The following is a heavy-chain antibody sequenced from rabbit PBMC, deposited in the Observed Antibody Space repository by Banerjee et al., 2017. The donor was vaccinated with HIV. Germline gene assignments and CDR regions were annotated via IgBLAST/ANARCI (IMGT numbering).Heavy chain of an antibody. Sequence: QSLEESGGDLVKPGASLTLTCTASGFSFSSGYDMCWVRQAPGKGLEWIACIYIGSSGTTYYASWAKGRFTISKTSSTTVTLQMTSLTAADTATYFCARYYASGVGGALNLWGPGTLVTVS. CDR3: ARYYASGVGGALNL. J-gene: IGHJ4*01. V-gene: IGHV1S40*01. CDR2: IYIGSSGTT. CDR1: GFSFSSGYD. D-gene: IGHD6-1*01.